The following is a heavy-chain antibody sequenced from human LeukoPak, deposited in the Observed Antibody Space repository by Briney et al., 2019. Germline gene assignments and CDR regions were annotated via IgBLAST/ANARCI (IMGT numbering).Heavy chain of an antibody. Sequence: GGSLRLSCAASGFTVSSNYMSWVRQAPGKGLEWVSVIYSGGSTYYADPVKGRFTISRDNSKNTLYLQMNSLRAEDTAVYYCARTKDIVATISAFDIWGQGTMVTVSS. V-gene: IGHV3-66*01. CDR3: ARTKDIVATISAFDI. D-gene: IGHD5-12*01. J-gene: IGHJ3*02. CDR2: IYSGGST. CDR1: GFTVSSNY.